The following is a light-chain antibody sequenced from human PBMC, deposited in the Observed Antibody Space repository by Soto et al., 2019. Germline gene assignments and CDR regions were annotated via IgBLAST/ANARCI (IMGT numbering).Light chain of an antibody. V-gene: IGKV1-5*01. CDR1: QSITYW. CDR3: QQYHSFSFT. Sequence: DIPMTQSPSSLSASVGDRVTITCRASQSITYWLAWYQQKPGRAPKLLIYDVFNLQSGVPSRFSGSGSGTEFTLNISSLQPDDSATYYCQQYHSFSFTFVHGTKLEIK. J-gene: IGKJ2*01. CDR2: DVF.